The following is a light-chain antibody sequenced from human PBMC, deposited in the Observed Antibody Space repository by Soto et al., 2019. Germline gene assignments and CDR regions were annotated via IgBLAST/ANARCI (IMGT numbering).Light chain of an antibody. CDR2: KAS. CDR1: QTISSW. J-gene: IGKJ5*01. V-gene: IGKV1-5*03. Sequence: DIHMSQSPSTLSGSVGDRVTITCRASQTISSWLAWYQQKPGKAPKLLIYKASTLKSGVPSRFSGSGSGTEFTLTISSLQPDDFATYYCQHYNSYPPTFGQGTRLEI. CDR3: QHYNSYPPT.